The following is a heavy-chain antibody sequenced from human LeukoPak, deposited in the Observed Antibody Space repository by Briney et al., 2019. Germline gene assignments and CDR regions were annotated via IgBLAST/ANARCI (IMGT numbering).Heavy chain of an antibody. CDR3: ARDLSSVYATNWFDP. D-gene: IGHD2-8*01. V-gene: IGHV3-21*01. J-gene: IGHJ5*02. CDR1: GFTFSSYS. CDR2: ISSSSSYI. Sequence: GGSLRPSCAASGFTFSSYSMNWVRQAPGKGLEWVSSISSSSSYIYYADSVKGRFTISRDNAKNSLYLQMNSLRAEDTAVYYCARDLSSVYATNWFDPWGQGTLVTVSS.